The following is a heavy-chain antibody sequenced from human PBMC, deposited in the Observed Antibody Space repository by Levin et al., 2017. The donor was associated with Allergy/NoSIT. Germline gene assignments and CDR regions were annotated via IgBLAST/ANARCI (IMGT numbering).Heavy chain of an antibody. V-gene: IGHV2-5*02. Sequence: SGPTLVKPTQTLTLTCTFSGFSLTTSGVGVGWIRQPPGKALEWLALIYWDDDKRYSPSLKSRLIITKDTSKNQVVLTMTNLYPVDTATYFCVHSPNYNYGYGKFDSWGQGTLVTVSS. CDR1: GFSLTTSGVG. J-gene: IGHJ4*02. D-gene: IGHD5-18*01. CDR2: IYWDDDK. CDR3: VHSPNYNYGYGKFDS.